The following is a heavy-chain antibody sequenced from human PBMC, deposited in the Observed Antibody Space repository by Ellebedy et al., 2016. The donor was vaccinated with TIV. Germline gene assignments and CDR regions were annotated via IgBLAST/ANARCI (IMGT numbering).Heavy chain of an antibody. J-gene: IGHJ4*02. CDR3: ARGGKHSFDY. D-gene: IGHD4-23*01. CDR2: IKEDGSEK. Sequence: GESLKISCAASGFTFSSYWMTWARLAPGKGLELVANIKEDGSEKYYVDSVKGRFTISRDNAKNSLDLQMDSLRAEDTAVYYCARGGKHSFDYWGQGTLVTVSS. CDR1: GFTFSSYW. V-gene: IGHV3-7*03.